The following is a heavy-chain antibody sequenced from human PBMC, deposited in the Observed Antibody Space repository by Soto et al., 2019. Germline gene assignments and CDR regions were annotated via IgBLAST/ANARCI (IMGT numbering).Heavy chain of an antibody. J-gene: IGHJ3*02. V-gene: IGHV4-39*01. D-gene: IGHD4-17*01. CDR3: ARQGTVTMDAFDI. Sequence: SETLSLTCTVSGGSISSSSYYWGWIRQPPGKGLEWIGSIYYSGSTYYNPSLKSRVTISVDTSKNQFSLKLSSVTAADTAVYYCARQGTVTMDAFDIWGQGTMVTVSS. CDR2: IYYSGST. CDR1: GGSISSSSYY.